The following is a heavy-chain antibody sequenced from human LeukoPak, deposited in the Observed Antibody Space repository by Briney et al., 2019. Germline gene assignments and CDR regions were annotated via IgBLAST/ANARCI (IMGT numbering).Heavy chain of an antibody. CDR2: ISGSGGST. CDR3: AKESWGVTVIDY. CDR1: GFTFSDYY. D-gene: IGHD3-10*01. J-gene: IGHJ4*02. Sequence: PGGSLRFSCAASGFTFSDYYMSWIRQAPGKGLEWVSAISGSGGSTYYADSVKGRFTISRDNSKNTLYLQMNSLRAEDTAVYYCAKESWGVTVIDYWGQGTLVAVSS. V-gene: IGHV3-23*01.